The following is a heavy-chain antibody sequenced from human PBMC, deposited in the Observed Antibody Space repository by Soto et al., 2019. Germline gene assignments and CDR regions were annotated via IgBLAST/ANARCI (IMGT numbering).Heavy chain of an antibody. V-gene: IGHV5-10-1*01. CDR3: ARGSVVVVAATRGSGYYYGMDV. CDR1: GYSFTSYW. J-gene: IGHJ6*02. CDR2: IDPSDSYT. D-gene: IGHD2-15*01. Sequence: GESLKISCKGSGYSFTSYWISWVRQMPGKGLEWMGRIDPSDSYTNYSPSFQGHVTISADKSISTAYLQWSSLKASDTAMYYCARGSVVVVAATRGSGYYYGMDVWGQGTTVTV.